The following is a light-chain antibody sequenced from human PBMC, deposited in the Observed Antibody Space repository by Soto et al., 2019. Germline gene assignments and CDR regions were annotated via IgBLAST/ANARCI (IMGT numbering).Light chain of an antibody. CDR1: QSVSSSY. Sequence: DIVLTQSPGTLSLSPGEIATLSCRASQSVSSSYLAWYQQKPGQAPRLLIYGASSRATGIPDRFSGSGSGTDFTLTISRLEPEDFAVYYCQQYGSSPGTFGQGTKV. J-gene: IGKJ1*01. CDR3: QQYGSSPGT. CDR2: GAS. V-gene: IGKV3-20*01.